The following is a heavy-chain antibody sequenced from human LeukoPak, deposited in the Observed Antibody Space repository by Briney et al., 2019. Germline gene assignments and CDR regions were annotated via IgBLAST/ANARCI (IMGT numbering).Heavy chain of an antibody. V-gene: IGHV3-30*18. J-gene: IGHJ3*01. CDR1: GFTFSPYA. CDR2: ISYDGSTQ. Sequence: PGRSLRLTCAASGFTFSPYAMHWVRQAPGQGLEWVPLISYDGSTQQYADSVKGRFTISGDKSKNTLYLQMNSLRSEDTAVYYCTKDHFQGGAPSAFDLWGQGTMVTVSS. CDR3: TKDHFQGGAPSAFDL. D-gene: IGHD2/OR15-2a*01.